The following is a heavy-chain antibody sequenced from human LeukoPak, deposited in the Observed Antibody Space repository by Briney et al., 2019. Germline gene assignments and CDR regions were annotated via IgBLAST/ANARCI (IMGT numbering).Heavy chain of an antibody. CDR3: AGTPWFGELTLDY. J-gene: IGHJ4*02. Sequence: SVKVSCKASGFTFTSSTIQWVRQARGQRLEWIGWIVVGSGNTNYARKFQERVIITRDMSTTTVYMELSSLRSEDTAVYYCAGTPWFGELTLDYWGQGTLVTVSS. V-gene: IGHV1-58*02. CDR1: GFTFTSST. CDR2: IVVGSGNT. D-gene: IGHD3-10*01.